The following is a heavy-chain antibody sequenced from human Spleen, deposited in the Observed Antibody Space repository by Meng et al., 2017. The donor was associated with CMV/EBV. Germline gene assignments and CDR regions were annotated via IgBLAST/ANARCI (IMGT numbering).Heavy chain of an antibody. Sequence: SNNYYWGWIRQPPGKGLEWIGSMFYSGTTYFSPSLKSRVTISVDTSKNQFSLKLTSVTAADTAVYYCARVNRYDFWSGYNALSFDYWGQGTLVTVSS. D-gene: IGHD3-3*01. CDR3: ARVNRYDFWSGYNALSFDY. CDR2: MFYSGTT. V-gene: IGHV4-39*07. CDR1: SNNYY. J-gene: IGHJ4*02.